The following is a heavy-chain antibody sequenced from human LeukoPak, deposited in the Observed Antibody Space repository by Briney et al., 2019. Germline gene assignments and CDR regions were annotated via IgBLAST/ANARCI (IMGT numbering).Heavy chain of an antibody. CDR3: ARDRGPRTGFMVREAYDY. J-gene: IGHJ4*02. D-gene: IGHD3-10*01. Sequence: GGSLRLSCAASGFTFSSYWMHWVRQAPGKGLVWVSRINSDGSTINYADSVKGRFTISRDNAKNTLYLQMSSLRAEDTAVYYCARDRGPRTGFMVREAYDYWGQGTLVTVSS. V-gene: IGHV3-74*01. CDR1: GFTFSSYW. CDR2: INSDGSTI.